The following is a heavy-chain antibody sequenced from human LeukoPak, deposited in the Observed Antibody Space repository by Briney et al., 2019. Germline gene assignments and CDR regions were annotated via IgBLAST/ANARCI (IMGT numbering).Heavy chain of an antibody. CDR3: ARAPSGCGGTCPSDH. J-gene: IGHJ4*02. D-gene: IGHD2-15*01. CDR1: GGSLSNYF. CDR2: IHDNGDS. V-gene: IGHV4-4*07. Sequence: PSESLSLTCTVSGGSLSNYFWGSIRHPAGTGLWCVVRIHDNGDSNHNLSLKSRVTMSLDTTRNQVSLKLASVTAADTAVYYCARAPSGCGGTCPSDHWGPGTQATVSS.